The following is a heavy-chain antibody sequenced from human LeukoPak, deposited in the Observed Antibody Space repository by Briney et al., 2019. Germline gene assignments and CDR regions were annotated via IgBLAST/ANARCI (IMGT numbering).Heavy chain of an antibody. CDR3: ARGTHRYYDSNGYLDY. D-gene: IGHD3-22*01. J-gene: IGHJ4*02. V-gene: IGHV3-11*01. CDR1: GFTFSDYY. CDR2: ISSSGSTI. Sequence: PGGSLRLSCAASGFTFSDYYMSWIRQAPGKGLEWVSYISSSGSTIYYADSVRGRFTISRDNAKNSLYLQMNSLRAEDTAVYYCARGTHRYYDSNGYLDYWGQGTLVTVSS.